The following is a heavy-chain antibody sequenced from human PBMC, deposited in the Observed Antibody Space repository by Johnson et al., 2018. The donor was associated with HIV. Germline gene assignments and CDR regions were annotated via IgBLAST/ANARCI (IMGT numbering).Heavy chain of an antibody. D-gene: IGHD3-3*01. CDR1: GFTFSSYG. V-gene: IGHV3-33*06. Sequence: QVQLVESGGGVVQPGRSLRLYCAASGFTFSSYGMHWVRQAPGKGLEWVAVIWYDGSNKYYADSVKGRFTISRDNSKNTLYLQMNSLRAEDTAVYYCAKDRGYDFWSGSQPSDAFDIWGQGTMVTVSS. J-gene: IGHJ3*02. CDR3: AKDRGYDFWSGSQPSDAFDI. CDR2: IWYDGSNK.